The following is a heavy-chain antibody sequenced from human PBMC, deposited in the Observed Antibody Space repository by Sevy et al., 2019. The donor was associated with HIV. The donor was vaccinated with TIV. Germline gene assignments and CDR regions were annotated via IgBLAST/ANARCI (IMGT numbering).Heavy chain of an antibody. CDR3: ASEYSFAAFFDY. D-gene: IGHD5-12*01. Sequence: GGSLRLSCEGSGFIFNGYWMSWVRQAPGKGLEWVANIKEDGSEENYVDSVKGRFTISRDNAKNSVYLEMNSLRVEDTAVYFCASEYSFAAFFDYWGQGTRVTVSS. V-gene: IGHV3-7*01. CDR1: GFIFNGYW. J-gene: IGHJ4*02. CDR2: IKEDGSEE.